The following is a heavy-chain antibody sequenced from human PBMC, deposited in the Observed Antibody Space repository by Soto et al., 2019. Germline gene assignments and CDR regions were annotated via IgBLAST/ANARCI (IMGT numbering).Heavy chain of an antibody. CDR3: ARREGYCGGTNCHANRFDP. CDR2: IYYSGNT. Sequence: PSETLSLTCTVSGDSISSPNYYWAWIRQPPGRWLEWIGSIYYSGNTYYSPSLQSRVTISVDTSRNQFSLKLSSLTAADTAVYYCARREGYCGGTNCHANRFDPWGQGTLVTVSS. CDR1: GDSISSPNYY. D-gene: IGHD2-2*01. V-gene: IGHV4-39*01. J-gene: IGHJ5*02.